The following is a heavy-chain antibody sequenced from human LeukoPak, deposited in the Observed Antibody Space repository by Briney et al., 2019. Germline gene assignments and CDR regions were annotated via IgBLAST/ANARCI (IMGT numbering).Heavy chain of an antibody. Sequence: GGSLRLSCAASGVTVSSNYMNWVREAPGEGLEGVSVLYSAGNTYYADSVKGRFTISRDNSKNTLFLQMDSLRPEDTAVYYCARARDYIVVDFWGQGTLVTVSS. CDR1: GVTVSSNY. V-gene: IGHV3-66*02. CDR2: LYSAGNT. D-gene: IGHD5-12*01. CDR3: ARARDYIVVDF. J-gene: IGHJ4*02.